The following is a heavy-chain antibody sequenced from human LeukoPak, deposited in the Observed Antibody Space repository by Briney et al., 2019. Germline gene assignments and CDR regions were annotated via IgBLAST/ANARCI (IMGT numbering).Heavy chain of an antibody. J-gene: IGHJ4*02. CDR1: GFTFSSYA. D-gene: IGHD2-15*01. CDR3: AKNFGSGVFDY. CDR2: ISYDGSNK. V-gene: IGHV3-30*04. Sequence: GRSLRLSCAASGFTFSSYAMHWVRQAPGKGLEWVAVISYDGSNKYYADSVKGRFTISRDNSKNTLYLQMNSLRAEDTAVYYCAKNFGSGVFDYWGQGTLVTVSS.